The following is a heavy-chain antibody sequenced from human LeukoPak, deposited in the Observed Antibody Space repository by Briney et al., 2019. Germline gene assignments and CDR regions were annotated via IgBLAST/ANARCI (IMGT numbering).Heavy chain of an antibody. D-gene: IGHD1-26*01. CDR1: GFTLTTYS. Sequence: GGSLRLSCTASGFTLTTYSMNWVRQAPGKGLEWVSSISSSSSSYIYYADSVKGRFTISRDNAKNSLYLQMNSLRAEDTAVYYCAKGRGWEASYYYYYMDVWGKGTTVTISS. CDR2: ISSSSSSYI. J-gene: IGHJ6*03. CDR3: AKGRGWEASYYYYYMDV. V-gene: IGHV3-21*01.